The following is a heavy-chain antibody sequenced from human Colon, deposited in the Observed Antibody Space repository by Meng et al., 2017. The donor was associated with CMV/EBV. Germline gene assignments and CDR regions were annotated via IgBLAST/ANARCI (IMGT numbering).Heavy chain of an antibody. V-gene: IGHV4-34*01. Sequence: ESLKISCAASGFTFNFYAMHWVRQPPGKGLEWIGEINHSGSTKYNPSLKNRVTISADTSKNQFSLKLNSVTAADTAVYFCARGRSIGNGYGSYHYYYGLDVWGQGTTVTVSS. CDR3: ARGRSIGNGYGSYHYYYGLDV. CDR1: GFTFNFYA. D-gene: IGHD5-18*01. J-gene: IGHJ6*02. CDR2: INHSGST.